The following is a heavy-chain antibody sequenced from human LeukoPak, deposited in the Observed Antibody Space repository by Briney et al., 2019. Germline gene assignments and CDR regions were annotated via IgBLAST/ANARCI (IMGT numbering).Heavy chain of an antibody. CDR2: ISGSGSST. D-gene: IGHD2-2*01. J-gene: IGHJ4*02. CDR3: ARGDTPTYCSTATCYLLDY. CDR1: GFTFSGYA. Sequence: GGSLRLSCAASGFTFSGYAMSWVRQAPGKGLEWVSVISGSGSSTYHADSVKGQFTISRDNSKNTLYLQMNSLRAEDTAVYYCARGDTPTYCSTATCYLLDYWGQGTLVTVSS. V-gene: IGHV3-23*01.